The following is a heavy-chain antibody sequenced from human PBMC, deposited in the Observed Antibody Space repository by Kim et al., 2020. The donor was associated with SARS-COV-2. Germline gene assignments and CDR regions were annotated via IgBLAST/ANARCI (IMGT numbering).Heavy chain of an antibody. J-gene: IGHJ4*02. V-gene: IGHV1-18*04. CDR1: GYTFTSYG. Sequence: ASVKVSCKASGYTFTSYGISWVRQAPGQGLEWMGWISAYNVNTNYAQKLQGRVTMTTDTSTSTAYMELRSLRSDDTAVYYCARKYRGFYDILTGYTHMGSYYFDYWGQGTLVTVSS. D-gene: IGHD3-9*01. CDR2: ISAYNVNT. CDR3: ARKYRGFYDILTGYTHMGSYYFDY.